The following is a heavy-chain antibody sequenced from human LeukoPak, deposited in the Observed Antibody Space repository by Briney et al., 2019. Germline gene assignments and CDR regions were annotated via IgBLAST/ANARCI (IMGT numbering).Heavy chain of an antibody. CDR3: ASAYRSGGSCYYYYYGMDV. J-gene: IGHJ6*02. V-gene: IGHV3-30-3*01. D-gene: IGHD2-15*01. CDR1: GFTFSSYA. Sequence: GGSLRLSCAASGFTFSSYAMHWVRQAPGKGLEWVAVISYDGSNKYYADSVKGRFTISRDNSKNTLYLQMNSLRAEDTAVYYCASAYRSGGSCYYYYYGMDVWGQGTTVTVSS. CDR2: ISYDGSNK.